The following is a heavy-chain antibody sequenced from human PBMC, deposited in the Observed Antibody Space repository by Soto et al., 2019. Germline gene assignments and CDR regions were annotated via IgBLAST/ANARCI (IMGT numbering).Heavy chain of an antibody. CDR3: ARRARLQWFDP. Sequence: PSETLSLTCTVSGGSINSYFWSWIRQPPGKGLEWIGYIYYTGTTNYNPSLMGRVTISVDTSKNQFSLKLSSVTAADTAVYYCARRARLQWFDPWGQGTLVNVSS. V-gene: IGHV4-59*08. J-gene: IGHJ5*02. CDR2: IYYTGTT. CDR1: GGSINSYF.